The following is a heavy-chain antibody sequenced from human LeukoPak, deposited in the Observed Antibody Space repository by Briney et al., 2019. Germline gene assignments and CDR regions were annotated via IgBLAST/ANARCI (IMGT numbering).Heavy chain of an antibody. Sequence: GGSLRLSCAASGFTFDDYAMHWVRQAPGKGLEWVSAISGSGGSTYYADSVKGRFTISRDNSKNTLYLQMNSLRAEDTAVYYCAKDTIFGVVIMGRSHFDYWGQGTLVTVSS. CDR3: AKDTIFGVVIMGRSHFDY. J-gene: IGHJ4*02. D-gene: IGHD3-3*01. V-gene: IGHV3-23*01. CDR1: GFTFDDYA. CDR2: ISGSGGST.